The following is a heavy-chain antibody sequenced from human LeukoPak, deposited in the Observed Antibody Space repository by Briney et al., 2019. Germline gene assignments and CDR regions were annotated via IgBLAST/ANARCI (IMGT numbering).Heavy chain of an antibody. CDR1: GFTFSSYS. CDR2: ISSSSSYI. D-gene: IGHD3-10*01. V-gene: IGHV3-21*01. CDR3: ARDGTLGKFAIDY. Sequence: GGSLRLSCAASGFTFSSYSMNWVRQAPGKGLEWVSSISSSSSYIYYADSVKGRFTISRDNAKNSLYLQMDSLRAEDTAVYYCARDGTLGKFAIDYWGQGTLVTVSS. J-gene: IGHJ4*02.